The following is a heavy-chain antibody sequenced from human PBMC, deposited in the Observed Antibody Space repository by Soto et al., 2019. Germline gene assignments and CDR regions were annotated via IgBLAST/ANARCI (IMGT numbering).Heavy chain of an antibody. CDR3: AREMHIVVVTGLGDY. D-gene: IGHD2-21*02. V-gene: IGHV1-3*01. J-gene: IGHJ4*02. CDR1: GYTFTSYA. Sequence: QVQLVQSGAEVKKPGASVKVSCKASGYTFTSYAMHWVRQAPGQRLEWMGWINAGNGNTKYSQKFQGRVTITRDTSASTAYMELSSLRSEDTAVYYCAREMHIVVVTGLGDYWGQGTLVTVSS. CDR2: INAGNGNT.